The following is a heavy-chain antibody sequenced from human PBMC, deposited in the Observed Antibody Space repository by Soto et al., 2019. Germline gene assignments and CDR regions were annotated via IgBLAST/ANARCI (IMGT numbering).Heavy chain of an antibody. V-gene: IGHV1-8*01. Sequence: AAVKVSCKATGYSFTRHGIHWLRQAPGPGQEGMGSNNPNPRKALHAPKLQGRGTLTRNTSITTAYLGVTSLKSEDTALYFWARGAYNDYSHWFDPWG. D-gene: IGHD4-4*01. J-gene: IGHJ5*02. CDR3: ARGAYNDYSHWFDP. CDR1: GYSFTRHG. CDR2: NNPNPRKA.